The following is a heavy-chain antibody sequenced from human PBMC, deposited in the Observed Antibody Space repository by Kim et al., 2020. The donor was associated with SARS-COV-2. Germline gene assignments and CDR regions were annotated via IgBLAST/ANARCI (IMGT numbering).Heavy chain of an antibody. Sequence: YSQKCQGRDTITRDTAGSAAYMELRSLRSEDTAVYYCARSPDIVATISLDYWGQGTLVTVSS. D-gene: IGHD5-12*01. V-gene: IGHV1-3*01. CDR3: ARSPDIVATISLDY. J-gene: IGHJ4*02.